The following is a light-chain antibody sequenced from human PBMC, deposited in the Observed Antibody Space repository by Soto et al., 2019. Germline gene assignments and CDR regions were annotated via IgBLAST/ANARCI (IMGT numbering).Light chain of an antibody. CDR3: QQYYSTPRT. CDR2: WAS. Sequence: DIVMTQSPDSLAVSLGERATINCKSSQGFLYSSNNKNYLAWYQQKPGQPPKLLIYWASTRESGVPDRFSGSGSGTDFTLTISSLQAEDVAVYYCQQYYSTPRTFGQGTKVDIK. CDR1: QGFLYSSNNKNY. J-gene: IGKJ1*01. V-gene: IGKV4-1*01.